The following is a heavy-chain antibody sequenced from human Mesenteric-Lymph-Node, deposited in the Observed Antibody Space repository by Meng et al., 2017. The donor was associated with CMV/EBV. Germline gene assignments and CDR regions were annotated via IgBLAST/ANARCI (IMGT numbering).Heavy chain of an antibody. V-gene: IGHV3-66*02. CDR3: ARGPVHPFDY. CDR2: IYSGGST. D-gene: IGHD1-1*01. CDR1: GFTVSSNH. Sequence: GESLKISCAASGFTVSSNHMSWVRQAPGKGLEWVSVIYSGGSTYYADSVKGRFTISRDNSKNTLYLQMNSLRAEDTAVYHCARGPVHPFDYWGQGTLVTVSS. J-gene: IGHJ4*02.